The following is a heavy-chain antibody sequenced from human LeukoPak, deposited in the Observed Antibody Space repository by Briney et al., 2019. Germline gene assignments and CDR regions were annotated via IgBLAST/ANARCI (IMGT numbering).Heavy chain of an antibody. Sequence: GASVKVSCKAPGYTFTGYYMHWVRQAPGQGLEWMGWINPNNGVTNYAQKFQGRVTMTRDTSISTAYMELSRLRSDDTAVYYCASGVAANWFDPWGQGTLVTVSS. CDR1: GYTFTGYY. J-gene: IGHJ5*02. CDR3: ASGVAANWFDP. V-gene: IGHV1-2*02. D-gene: IGHD6-13*01. CDR2: INPNNGVT.